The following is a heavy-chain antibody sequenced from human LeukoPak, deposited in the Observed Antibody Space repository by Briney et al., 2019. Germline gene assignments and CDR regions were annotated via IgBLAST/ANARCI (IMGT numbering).Heavy chain of an antibody. CDR1: GFTISRNN. J-gene: IGHJ3*02. CDR3: ERDTENRTYGIGAFDI. Sequence: GGSLTLTCAASGFTISRNNMNWVRQAPGKGLEWVSVIYSGGNTYYADSVKDRFTISRDKSKNTLYLQMSGLRTDDTAVYYCERDTENRTYGIGAFDIW. D-gene: IGHD4-17*01. CDR2: IYSGGNT. V-gene: IGHV3-66*01.